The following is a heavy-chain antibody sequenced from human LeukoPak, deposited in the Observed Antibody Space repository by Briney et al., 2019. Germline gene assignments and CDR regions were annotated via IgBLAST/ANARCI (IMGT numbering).Heavy chain of an antibody. J-gene: IGHJ4*02. V-gene: IGHV4-34*01. D-gene: IGHD5-24*01. CDR1: GGSFSGYY. CDR2: INHSGST. Sequence: SETLSLTCAVYGGSFSGYYWSWIRQPPGKGLEWIGGINHSGSTNYNPSLKSRVTISVDTSKNQFSLKLSSVAAADTAVYYCARGLGNLEMATILYYFDYWGQGTLVTVSS. CDR3: ARGLGNLEMATILYYFDY.